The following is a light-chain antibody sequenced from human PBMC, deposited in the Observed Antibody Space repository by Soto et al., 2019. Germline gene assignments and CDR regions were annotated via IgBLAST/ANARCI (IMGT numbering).Light chain of an antibody. J-gene: IGKJ1*01. CDR1: QSLLHSNGNTY. V-gene: IGKV2-28*01. CDR2: LGS. Sequence: EIVVTQSPLSLPVTPGEPASISCKSSQSLLHSNGNTYLDWYLQKPGQSPQLLIYLGSNRASGVPDRFSGSGSGTDFTLNISRVEAEDVGGYYCRQALHARTVGQGTKVEIK. CDR3: RQALHART.